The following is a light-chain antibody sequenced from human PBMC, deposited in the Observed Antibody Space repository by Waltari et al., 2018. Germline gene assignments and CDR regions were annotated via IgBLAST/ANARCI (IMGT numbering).Light chain of an antibody. Sequence: EIVMTQSPATLSGYPGERATLSCRASQSVPTTLPWYQQKPGQPPRLLIYGASARATGIPARFSGSGSGTEFTLTISGLLSEDFALYYCQQYNTRPRTFGQGTRVEMK. J-gene: IGKJ1*01. CDR2: GAS. CDR3: QQYNTRPRT. V-gene: IGKV3-15*01. CDR1: QSVPTT.